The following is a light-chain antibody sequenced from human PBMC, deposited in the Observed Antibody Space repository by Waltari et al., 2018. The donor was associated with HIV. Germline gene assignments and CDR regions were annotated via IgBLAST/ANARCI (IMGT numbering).Light chain of an antibody. Sequence: QSVLTQPPSASGTPGQRVTISCSGSSSNIGSNYVYWYQQLPGTTPKLLIYRNKQRPSGVADRCSGSKSGSSASLAISGLRSEDEADYYCAAWDDSLSGQVFGGGTKLTVL. J-gene: IGLJ2*01. CDR3: AAWDDSLSGQV. CDR2: RNK. CDR1: SSNIGSNY. V-gene: IGLV1-47*01.